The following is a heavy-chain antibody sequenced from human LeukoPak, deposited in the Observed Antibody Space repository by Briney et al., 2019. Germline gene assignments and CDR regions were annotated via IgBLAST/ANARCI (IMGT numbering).Heavy chain of an antibody. J-gene: IGHJ1*01. V-gene: IGHV3-66*01. CDR1: GFTVSSNF. Sequence: PGGSLRLSCEVSGFTVSSNFMGWVRQTPEKGLEWVSVIYSGGPTNYADSVKGRFTISRDNSKNTLHLQMNSLRAEDAAVYYCARDTDYYGSGRHGYFDHWGQGTLVTVSS. D-gene: IGHD3-10*01. CDR3: ARDTDYYGSGRHGYFDH. CDR2: IYSGGPT.